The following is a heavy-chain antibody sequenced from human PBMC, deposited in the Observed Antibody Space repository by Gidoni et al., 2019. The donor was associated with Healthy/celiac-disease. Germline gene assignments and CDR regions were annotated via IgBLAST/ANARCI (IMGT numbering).Heavy chain of an antibody. Sequence: EVQLVESGGGLVKPGGSLRLSCPASGFTFSSYSMNWVRQAPGKGLEWVSSISSSSSYIYYADSVKGRFTISRDNAKNSLYLQMNSLRAEDTAVYYCASQLGNIDYWGQGTLVTVSS. J-gene: IGHJ4*02. CDR2: ISSSSSYI. V-gene: IGHV3-21*01. CDR3: ASQLGNIDY. D-gene: IGHD7-27*01. CDR1: GFTFSSYS.